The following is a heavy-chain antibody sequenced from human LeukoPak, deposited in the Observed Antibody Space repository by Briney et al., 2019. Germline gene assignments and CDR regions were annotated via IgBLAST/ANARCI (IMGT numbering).Heavy chain of an antibody. CDR1: GFTFSNYA. CDR3: ARQRSGSNWDY. CDR2: IGGSGGGT. V-gene: IGHV3-23*01. Sequence: GGSLRLSCAASGFTFSNYAMSWVRQAPGKGLEWVSDIGGSGGGTYYADSVKGRFTISRDSSENTLYLQMNSLRAEDTAVYYCARQRSGSNWDYWGQGTLVAVSS. J-gene: IGHJ4*02. D-gene: IGHD1-26*01.